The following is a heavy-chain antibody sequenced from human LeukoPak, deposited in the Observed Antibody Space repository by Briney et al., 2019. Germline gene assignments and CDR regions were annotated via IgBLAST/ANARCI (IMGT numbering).Heavy chain of an antibody. CDR1: VHIFSRFY. V-gene: IGHV1-46*01. D-gene: IGHD5-18*01. CDR3: AIPGSLDTPMDPVRPY. Sequence: ASVKVFCNAWVHIFSRFYIHCAPQAPGQGLEWMGIIIPSDGSTSYAQKFQGRVTITADESTSTAYMELSSLRSEDTAVYYCAIPGSLDTPMDPVRPYGGQGTLVTVSS. CDR2: IIPSDGST. J-gene: IGHJ4*02.